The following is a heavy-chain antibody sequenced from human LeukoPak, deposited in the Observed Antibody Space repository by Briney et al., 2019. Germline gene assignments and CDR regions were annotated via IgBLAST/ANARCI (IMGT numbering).Heavy chain of an antibody. Sequence: SYTLPLTCTVSGGSISSYYWSWLRQPPAKGLEGIGYIYYSGSTNYNPSLKSRVTISVDTSKHQFALKLSSVTAADTAVCYCARGGGYYFDYWGEGTLVSVSS. CDR2: IYYSGST. CDR1: GGSISSYY. CDR3: ARGGGYYFDY. D-gene: IGHD3-16*01. J-gene: IGHJ4*02. V-gene: IGHV4-59*12.